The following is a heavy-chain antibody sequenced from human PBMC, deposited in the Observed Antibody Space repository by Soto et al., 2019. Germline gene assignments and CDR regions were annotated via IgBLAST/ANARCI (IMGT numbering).Heavy chain of an antibody. CDR2: ISAYNGNT. CDR1: GYTFTSYG. CDR3: ASGYCSGGSCSYYFDY. D-gene: IGHD2-15*01. Sequence: ASVKVSCKASGYTFTSYGISWVRQAPGQGLEWMGWISAYNGNTNYAQKLQGRVTMTTDTSTSTAYMELRSLRSDDTALYYCASGYCSGGSCSYYFDYWGQGTLVTVSS. V-gene: IGHV1-18*01. J-gene: IGHJ4*02.